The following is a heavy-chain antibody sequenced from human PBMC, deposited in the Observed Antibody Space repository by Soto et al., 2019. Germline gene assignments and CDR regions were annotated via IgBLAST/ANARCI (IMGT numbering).Heavy chain of an antibody. J-gene: IGHJ6*02. D-gene: IGHD4-17*01. Sequence: GGSLRLSCAASGFTFSSYAMSWVRQAPGKGLEWVSAISGSCGSTYYADSVKGRFPISGDNSKNTLYLEMNSLRAEDTVVYYCAKDLVTVTTLLLYYYYGMDVWGQGTTVTVSS. CDR2: ISGSCGST. CDR3: AKDLVTVTTLLLYYYYGMDV. CDR1: GFTFSSYA. V-gene: IGHV3-23*01.